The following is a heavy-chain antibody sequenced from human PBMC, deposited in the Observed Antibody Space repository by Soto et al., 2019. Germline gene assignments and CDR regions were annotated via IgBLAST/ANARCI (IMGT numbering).Heavy chain of an antibody. V-gene: IGHV4-30-4*01. D-gene: IGHD2-15*01. J-gene: IGHJ4*02. CDR3: GTMGTPATGLYHFDY. CDR1: GGSISSGNYY. Sequence: QVQLQESGPGLVKPSQTLSLTCTVSGGSISSGNYYWSWIRQPPGKGLEWIGFISYSGSTYYNLSLKSRFTISVDTSKKQFSLNLSFVTAADTAVYYWGTMGTPATGLYHFDYWGQGTLVTVSS. CDR2: ISYSGST.